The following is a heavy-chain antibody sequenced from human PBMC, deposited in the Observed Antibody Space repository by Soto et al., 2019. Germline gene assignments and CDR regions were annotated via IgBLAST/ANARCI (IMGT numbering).Heavy chain of an antibody. CDR2: ISASGGST. D-gene: IGHD1-26*01. Sequence: GGALRLSCAASGITLSSYAMSWVRQAPGKGPEWVSGISASGGSTSYADSVKGRFTISRDNSKNTLYLQMNSLRADDTAVYHCAKGQNSGTYRFYFDYWGQGALVTVSS. J-gene: IGHJ4*02. V-gene: IGHV3-23*01. CDR1: GITLSSYA. CDR3: AKGQNSGTYRFYFDY.